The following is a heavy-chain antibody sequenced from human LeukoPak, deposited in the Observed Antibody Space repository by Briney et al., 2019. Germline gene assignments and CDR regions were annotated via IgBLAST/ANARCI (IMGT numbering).Heavy chain of an antibody. D-gene: IGHD3-10*01. J-gene: IGHJ4*02. V-gene: IGHV3-23*01. CDR1: GFTFSNYA. Sequence: PGGSLRLSCAASGFTFSNYAMSRVRQAPGKGLEWVSGFSGSGGGTYYADSVKGRFTISRDNSKNTLYLQMNSLRAEDTAIYYCAKDLSGHYGSGSYYSFDYWGQGTLVTVSS. CDR2: FSGSGGGT. CDR3: AKDLSGHYGSGSYYSFDY.